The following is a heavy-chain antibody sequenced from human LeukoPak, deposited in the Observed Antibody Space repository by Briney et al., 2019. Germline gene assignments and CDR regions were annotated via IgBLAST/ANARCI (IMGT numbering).Heavy chain of an antibody. CDR2: ITHSGST. D-gene: IGHD6-13*01. CDR3: ARVYASSWYELDY. V-gene: IGHV4-38-2*02. J-gene: IGHJ4*02. CDR1: GYSISSGYY. Sequence: PSETLSLTCTVSGYSISSGYYWGWIRQPPGKGLEWIRSITHSGSTYYNPSLKSRVTISVDTSKNHFSLKLSSVTASDTAVYFCARVYASSWYELDYWGQGTLVTVSS.